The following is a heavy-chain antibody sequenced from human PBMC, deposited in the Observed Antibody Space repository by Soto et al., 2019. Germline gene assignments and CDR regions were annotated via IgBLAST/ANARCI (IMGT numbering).Heavy chain of an antibody. Sequence: EVQLVESGGGLVQPGGSLRLSCAASGFTFSSYWMSWVRQAPGKGLEWVANIKQDGSEKYYVDSVKGRFTISRDNAKKSLYLQMNSLRAEDTAVYYCARATTYYYDSSGDYWGQGTLVTVSS. J-gene: IGHJ4*02. V-gene: IGHV3-7*01. D-gene: IGHD3-22*01. CDR3: ARATTYYYDSSGDY. CDR2: IKQDGSEK. CDR1: GFTFSSYW.